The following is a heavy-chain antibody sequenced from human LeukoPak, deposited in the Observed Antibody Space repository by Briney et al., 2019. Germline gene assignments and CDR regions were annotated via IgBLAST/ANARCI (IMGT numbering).Heavy chain of an antibody. CDR1: AFTLSRYG. CDR2: VGGSGGST. V-gene: IGHV3-23*01. CDR3: AKDQDYDGFRTGDV. D-gene: IGHD4-23*01. Sequence: GRCHCPVRAASAFTLSRYGMGCARLAGRGGLGWVSVVGGSGGSTYYADSVKGRFTISRDNSKNTLYLQMNSLRAEDTAVYYCAKDQDYDGFRTGDVWGHGTTVTVSS. J-gene: IGHJ6*02.